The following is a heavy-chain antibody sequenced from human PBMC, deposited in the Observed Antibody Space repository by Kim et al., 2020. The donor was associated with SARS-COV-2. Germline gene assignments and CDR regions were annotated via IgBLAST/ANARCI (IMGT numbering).Heavy chain of an antibody. J-gene: IGHJ4*02. CDR1: GGSFSGYY. V-gene: IGHV4-34*01. Sequence: SETLSLTCAVYGGSFSGYYWSWIRQPPGKGLEWIGEINHSGSTNYNPSLTSRVTISVDTSKNQFSLKLSSVTAADTAVYYCAREGIRTAARTPFDYWGQGTLITVSS. CDR3: AREGIRTAARTPFDY. CDR2: INHSGST. D-gene: IGHD6-6*01.